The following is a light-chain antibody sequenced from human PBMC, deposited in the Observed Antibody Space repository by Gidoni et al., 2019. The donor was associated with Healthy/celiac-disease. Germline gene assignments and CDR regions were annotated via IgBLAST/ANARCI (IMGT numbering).Light chain of an antibody. CDR1: PGISSS. CDR3: QQYYSYPRT. CDR2: AAA. V-gene: IGKV1-8*01. J-gene: IGKJ1*01. Sequence: AIRMTQSPSSLSASTGDRVTITCRASPGISSSLAWYQQKPGKAPKLLIYAAATLQSGVPSRFSGSGSGTDFTLTISCLQSEDFATYYCQQYYSYPRTFGQGTKVEIK.